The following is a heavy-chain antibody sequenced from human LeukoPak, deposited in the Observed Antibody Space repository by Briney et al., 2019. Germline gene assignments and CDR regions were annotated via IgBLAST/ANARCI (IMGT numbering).Heavy chain of an antibody. J-gene: IGHJ1*01. Sequence: GGSLRLSCAASGFTFSGSAMHWVRQASGKGLEWVGRIRSKANSYATAYAASVKGRFTISRDNFKNTVSLQLNSLRAEDTAMYYCAKDDDWGRFNHWGQGTLVTVSS. V-gene: IGHV3-73*01. CDR2: IRSKANSYAT. CDR3: AKDDDWGRFNH. CDR1: GFTFSGSA. D-gene: IGHD3-16*01.